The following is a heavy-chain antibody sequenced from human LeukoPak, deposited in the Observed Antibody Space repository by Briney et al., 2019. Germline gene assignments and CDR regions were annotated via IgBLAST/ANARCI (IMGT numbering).Heavy chain of an antibody. CDR2: IYYTGST. CDR1: GGSITTHY. Sequence: SETLSLTCTVSGGSITTHYWSWIRQPPGKGLEWISYIYYTGSTNYNPSLKSRVAISVDTSKNQFSLKLSSVTAADTAFYYCARHSSINGGRLSASWLDPWGEGTLVTVSS. V-gene: IGHV4-59*08. CDR3: ARHSSINGGRLSASWLDP. D-gene: IGHD3-16*01. J-gene: IGHJ5*02.